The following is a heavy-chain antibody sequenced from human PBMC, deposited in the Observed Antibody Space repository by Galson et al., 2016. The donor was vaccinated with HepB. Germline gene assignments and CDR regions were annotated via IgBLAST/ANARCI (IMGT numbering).Heavy chain of an antibody. CDR3: ASAPAATESDY. J-gene: IGHJ4*02. CDR1: GFTFSGYW. Sequence: SLRLSCAASGFTFSGYWMTWVRQAPGKGLEWMANIKQDGSVKNYVDSVKGRFTISRDNAKNLVYLQMNSLRAEDTAMYYCASAPAATESDYWGQGTPVTVSP. D-gene: IGHD6-25*01. V-gene: IGHV3-7*01. CDR2: IKQDGSVK.